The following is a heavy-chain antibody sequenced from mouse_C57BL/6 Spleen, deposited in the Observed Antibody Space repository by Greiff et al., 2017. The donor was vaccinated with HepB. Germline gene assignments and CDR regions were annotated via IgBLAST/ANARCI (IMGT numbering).Heavy chain of an antibody. V-gene: IGHV14-2*01. D-gene: IGHD1-1*01. CDR2: IDPEDGET. CDR1: GFNIKDYY. Sequence: EVQRVESGAELVKPWASVKLSCTASGFNIKDYYMHWVKQRTEQGLEWIGRIDPEDGETKYAPKFQGKATITADTSSNTAYLQLSSLTSEDTAVYYCARGTTVVATDYWGQGTTLTVSS. J-gene: IGHJ2*01. CDR3: ARGTTVVATDY.